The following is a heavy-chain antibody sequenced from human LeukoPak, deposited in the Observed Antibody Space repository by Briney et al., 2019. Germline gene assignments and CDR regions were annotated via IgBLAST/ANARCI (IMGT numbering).Heavy chain of an antibody. CDR3: ARHPDYYDSSGHFYVEASHN. CDR2: VYYGGTT. Sequence: PSETLSLTRTVSGGSISSSSYYWAWIRQPPGKGLEWIGSVYYGGTTHYNPSLKSRVTISVDTSKNQYSLTLSSVTAADTAVFYCARHPDYYDSSGHFYVEASHNWGQGTMVTVSS. D-gene: IGHD3-22*01. V-gene: IGHV4-39*01. CDR1: GGSISSSSYY. J-gene: IGHJ3*02.